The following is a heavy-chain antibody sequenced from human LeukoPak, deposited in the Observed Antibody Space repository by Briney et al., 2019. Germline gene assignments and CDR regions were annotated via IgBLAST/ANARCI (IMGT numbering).Heavy chain of an antibody. CDR1: GYTFTNYV. CDR3: ARNPLFCSGGSCIPYYYGLDV. CDR2: SNGGNGNT. Sequence: ASVKVSCKASGYTFTNYVMHWVRQAPGQRLEWMGWSNGGNGNTKYSQKFQGRVTITRDTSASTAYMELSSLRSEDTAVYYCARNPLFCSGGSCIPYYYGLDVWGKGTTVTVSS. J-gene: IGHJ6*04. D-gene: IGHD2-15*01. V-gene: IGHV1-3*01.